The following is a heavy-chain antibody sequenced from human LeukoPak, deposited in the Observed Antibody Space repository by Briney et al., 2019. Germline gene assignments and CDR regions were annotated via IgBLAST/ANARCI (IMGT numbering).Heavy chain of an antibody. CDR1: GYTLTELS. J-gene: IGHJ4*02. V-gene: IGHV1-24*01. D-gene: IGHD3-9*01. Sequence: AASVKVSCKVSGYTLTELSMHWVRQAPGKGLEWMGGFDPEDGETIYAQKLQGRVTMTTDTSTSTAYMELRSLRSDDTAVYYCARDRRSYYDILTGYYKFDYWGQGTLVTVSS. CDR2: FDPEDGET. CDR3: ARDRRSYYDILTGYYKFDY.